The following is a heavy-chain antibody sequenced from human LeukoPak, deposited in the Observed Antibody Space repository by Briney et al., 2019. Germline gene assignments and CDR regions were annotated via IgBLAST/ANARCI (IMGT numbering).Heavy chain of an antibody. CDR2: TYYRSKWYS. CDR3: TRTSNGANDY. V-gene: IGHV6-1*01. CDR1: GDSVSSNSAA. Sequence: SQTLSLTCAISGDSVSSNSAAWNWLRQSPSRGLEWLGRTYYRSKWYSESAISVKSRITVNPDTSKNQFSLQLNSVTPEDTAVYYCTRTSNGANDYWGQGILVTVSS. D-gene: IGHD2-8*01. J-gene: IGHJ4*02.